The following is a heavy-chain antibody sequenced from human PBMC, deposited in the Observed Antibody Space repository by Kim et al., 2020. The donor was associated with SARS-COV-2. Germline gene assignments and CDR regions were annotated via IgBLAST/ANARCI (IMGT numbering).Heavy chain of an antibody. J-gene: IGHJ6*02. Sequence: GGSLRLSCAASAFTFSTYAMTWVRQAPGKGLEWVSSITGNGGNTYYADSVKGRFTVSRDNSKNTLFLEMNSLRAEDTAVYYCVKDKGSGYTYGSDGMDVWGQGTMVTVSS. D-gene: IGHD5-18*01. V-gene: IGHV3-23*01. CDR3: VKDKGSGYTYGSDGMDV. CDR2: ITGNGGNT. CDR1: AFTFSTYA.